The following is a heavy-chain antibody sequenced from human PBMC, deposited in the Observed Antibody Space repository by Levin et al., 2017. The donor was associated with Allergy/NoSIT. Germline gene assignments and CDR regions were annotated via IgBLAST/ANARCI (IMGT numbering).Heavy chain of an antibody. V-gene: IGHV3-30*18. CDR3: AKDRGPRTLFDY. Sequence: GESLKISCAASGFTFSSYGMHWARQAPGQGLEWVAVISNDENYKFYIDSVKGRFTISRDNSKSTLSLQMNSLRPEDTAVYYCAKDRGPRTLFDYWGQGTLVTVSS. CDR1: GFTFSSYG. CDR2: ISNDENYK. J-gene: IGHJ4*02.